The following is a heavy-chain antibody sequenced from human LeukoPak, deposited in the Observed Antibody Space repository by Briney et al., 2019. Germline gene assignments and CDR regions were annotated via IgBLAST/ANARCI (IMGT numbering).Heavy chain of an antibody. V-gene: IGHV3-43*01. CDR2: ISWDGGST. J-gene: IGHJ4*02. D-gene: IGHD3-22*01. Sequence: GSLGLSCAASGFTFDDYTMHWVRQAPGKSLEWVSLISWDGGSTYYADSVKGRFTISRDNSKNSLYLQMNSLRTEDTALYYCAKGHPYYDSSGYYFDYWGQGTLVTVSS. CDR3: AKGHPYYDSSGYYFDY. CDR1: GFTFDDYT.